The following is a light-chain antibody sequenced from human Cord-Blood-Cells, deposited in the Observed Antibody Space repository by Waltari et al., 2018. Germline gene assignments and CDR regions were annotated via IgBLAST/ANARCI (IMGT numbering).Light chain of an antibody. J-gene: IGKJ2*01. CDR1: QRVLYSSNNKNY. Sequence: DIVMTQSPDSLAVSPVERATTNCWYSQRVLYSSNNKNYLAWYQQKPGQTPKLLIYWASTRETGVPDRFSGSGSGTDFTLTISSLQAEDVAVYYCQQYYSTPYTFGQGTKLEIK. V-gene: IGKV4-1*01. CDR2: WAS. CDR3: QQYYSTPYT.